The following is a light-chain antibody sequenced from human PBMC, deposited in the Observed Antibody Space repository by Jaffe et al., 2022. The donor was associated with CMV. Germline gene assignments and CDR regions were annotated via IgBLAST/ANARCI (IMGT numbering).Light chain of an antibody. Sequence: DIQMTQSPSSVSASVGDRVTITCRASQDISNFLAWFQQRPGKAPKPLIYAASSLQSGVPSRFSGSGSGTDFSLTINRLQAEDFATYYCQQYKTYPYTFGQGTKV. CDR3: QQYKTYPYT. V-gene: IGKV1-16*01. J-gene: IGKJ2*01. CDR2: AAS. CDR1: QDISNF.